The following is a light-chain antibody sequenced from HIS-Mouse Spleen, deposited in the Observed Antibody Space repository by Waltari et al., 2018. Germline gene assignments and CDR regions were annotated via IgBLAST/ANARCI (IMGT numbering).Light chain of an antibody. CDR3: QQYNNWWT. CDR1: QSVSSN. CDR2: GAS. V-gene: IGKV3-15*01. Sequence: EIVMTQSPATLSVSPGERANLPCRASQSVSSNLAWYQQKPGQAPRLLIYGASTRATGIPARFSGSGSGTEFTLTISSMQSEDFAVYYCQQYNNWWTFGQGTKVEIK. J-gene: IGKJ1*01.